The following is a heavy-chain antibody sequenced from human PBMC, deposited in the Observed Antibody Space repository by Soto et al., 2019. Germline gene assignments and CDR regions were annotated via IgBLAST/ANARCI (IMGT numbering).Heavy chain of an antibody. J-gene: IGHJ5*02. V-gene: IGHV4-31*03. CDR2: IYYSGST. CDR1: GGSISSGGYY. CDR3: ARGGSSGWYDVNWFDP. Sequence: QVQLQESGPGLVKPSQTLSLTCTVSGGSISSGGYYWSWIRQHPGKGLEWIGYIYYSGSTYYNPSLKSRVTISVDTSKNQFSLKLSSVTAADTAVYYCARGGSSGWYDVNWFDPWGQGTLVTVSS. D-gene: IGHD6-19*01.